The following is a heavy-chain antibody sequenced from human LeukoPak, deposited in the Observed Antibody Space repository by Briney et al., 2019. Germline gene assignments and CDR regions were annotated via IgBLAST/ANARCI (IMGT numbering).Heavy chain of an antibody. CDR3: ARDEAGSSSGWPNWFDP. J-gene: IGHJ5*02. CDR1: GFTFSSYA. D-gene: IGHD6-19*01. V-gene: IGHV3-23*01. CDR2: ISGSGGST. Sequence: GGSLRLSCAASGFTFSSYAMSWVRQAPGKGLEWVSAISGSGGSTYYADSVKGRFTISRDNSKNTLYLQMNSLRAEDTAVYYCARDEAGSSSGWPNWFDPWGQGTLVTVSS.